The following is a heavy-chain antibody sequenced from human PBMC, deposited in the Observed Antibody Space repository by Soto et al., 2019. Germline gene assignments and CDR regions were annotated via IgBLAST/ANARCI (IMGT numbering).Heavy chain of an antibody. J-gene: IGHJ4*02. Sequence: EVQLLESGGGLVQPGGSLRLSCAASGFTFSSYAMSWVHQAPGKGLEWVSAISGSGGSTYYADSVKGRFTISRDNSKNTLYLQMNSLRAEDTAVYYCAKEFYDILTGYWNFDYWGQGTLVTVSS. V-gene: IGHV3-23*01. CDR1: GFTFSSYA. CDR3: AKEFYDILTGYWNFDY. CDR2: ISGSGGST. D-gene: IGHD3-9*01.